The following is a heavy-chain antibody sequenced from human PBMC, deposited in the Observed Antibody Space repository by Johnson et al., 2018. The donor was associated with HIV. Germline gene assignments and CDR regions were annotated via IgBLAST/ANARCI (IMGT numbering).Heavy chain of an antibody. J-gene: IGHJ3*02. CDR1: GFTFSSYT. Sequence: QVQVVESGGGLVQPGGSLRLSCAASGFTFSSYTVHWVRQSPGKGLEWVSLISHDGSNKYYADSVKGRFTISRDNSKNTLYLQMNSLRAEDTAVYYCAKEWVINLYAFDIWGQGTMVTVSS. V-gene: IGHV3-30*04. CDR2: ISHDGSNK. D-gene: IGHD3-16*02. CDR3: AKEWVINLYAFDI.